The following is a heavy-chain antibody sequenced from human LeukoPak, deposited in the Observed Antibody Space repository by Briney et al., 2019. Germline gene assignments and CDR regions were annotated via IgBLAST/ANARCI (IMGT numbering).Heavy chain of an antibody. J-gene: IGHJ5*02. CDR2: ISGSGGST. CDR3: AKDKSSSSVSNWFDP. D-gene: IGHD6-6*01. CDR1: GFTFSSYA. Sequence: PGGSLRLXCAASGFTFSSYAMSWVRQAPGKALEWVSAISGSGGSTYYADSVKGRFTISRDNSKNTLYLQMNSLRAEDTAVYYCAKDKSSSSVSNWFDPWGQGTLVTVSS. V-gene: IGHV3-23*01.